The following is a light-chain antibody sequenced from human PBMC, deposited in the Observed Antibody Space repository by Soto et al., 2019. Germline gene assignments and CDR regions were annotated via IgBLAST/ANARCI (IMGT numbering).Light chain of an antibody. V-gene: IGKV1-39*01. CDR3: QQSFTTSVT. J-gene: IGKJ4*01. CDR2: AAF. CDR1: QSISTF. Sequence: PMTQSPSSLSASVGDRVIITCRASQSISTFLNWYQQKPGKAPKLLIYAAFSLQSGVPSRFSGSGSGTDFTLTINSLQPEDFATYYCQQSFTTSVTFGGGTKLEIK.